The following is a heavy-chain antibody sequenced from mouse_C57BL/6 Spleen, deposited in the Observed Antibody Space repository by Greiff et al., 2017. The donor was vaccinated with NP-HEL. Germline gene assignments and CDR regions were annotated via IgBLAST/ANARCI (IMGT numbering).Heavy chain of an antibody. CDR2: IDPEDGDT. CDR1: GFNIKDYY. Sequence: EVQLQQSGAELVRPGASVKLSCTASGFNIKDYYMHWVKQRPEQGLEWIGRIDPEDGDTEYAPKFQGKATMTADTSSNTAYLQLSSLTSEDTAVYYCAMEVVATYWYFDVWGTGTTVTVSS. V-gene: IGHV14-1*01. CDR3: AMEVVATYWYFDV. D-gene: IGHD1-1*01. J-gene: IGHJ1*03.